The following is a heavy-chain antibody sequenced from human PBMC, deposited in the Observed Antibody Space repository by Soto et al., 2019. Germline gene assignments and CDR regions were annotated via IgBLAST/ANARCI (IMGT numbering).Heavy chain of an antibody. CDR3: ARLIHGSGSYYYKPHFDY. V-gene: IGHV4-39*01. CDR2: MYYSGTT. D-gene: IGHD3-10*01. Sequence: SETLSLTCTVSGGSISSSDFYWGWLRQTPGKGLEFIGSMYYSGTTYYNPSLKSRVTISVDTSKNQFTLKLISVTAADTAVYYCARLIHGSGSYYYKPHFDYWGQGTLVTVSS. CDR1: GGSISSSDFY. J-gene: IGHJ4*02.